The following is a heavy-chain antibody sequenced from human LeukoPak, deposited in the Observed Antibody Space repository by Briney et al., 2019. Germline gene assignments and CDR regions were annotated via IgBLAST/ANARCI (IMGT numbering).Heavy chain of an antibody. Sequence: SETLSLTCAVYGGSFSGYYWSWIRQPPGKGLEWIGEINHSGSTNYNPSLKSRVTISVDTSKNQFSPKVSSVTAADTAVYYCARRAFYSSNNWFDPWGQGTLVTVSS. CDR2: INHSGST. CDR1: GGSFSGYY. V-gene: IGHV4-34*01. J-gene: IGHJ5*02. CDR3: ARRAFYSSNNWFDP. D-gene: IGHD6-13*01.